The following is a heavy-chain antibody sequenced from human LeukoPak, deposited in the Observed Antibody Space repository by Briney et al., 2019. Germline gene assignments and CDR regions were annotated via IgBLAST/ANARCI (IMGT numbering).Heavy chain of an antibody. V-gene: IGHV1-69*13. Sequence: SVKVSCKASGGTFSGYAISWVRQAPGQGLEWMGGIIPIFGTANYAQKFQGRVTITADESTSTAYMELSSLRSEDTAVYYCAREDCSGGSCYSGYWGQGALVTVSS. D-gene: IGHD2-15*01. CDR1: GGTFSGYA. J-gene: IGHJ4*02. CDR2: IIPIFGTA. CDR3: AREDCSGGSCYSGY.